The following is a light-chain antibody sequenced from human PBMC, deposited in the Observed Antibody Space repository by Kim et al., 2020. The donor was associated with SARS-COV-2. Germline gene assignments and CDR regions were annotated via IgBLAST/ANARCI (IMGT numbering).Light chain of an antibody. J-gene: IGKJ3*01. CDR3: QQTYISPFA. V-gene: IGKV1-39*01. CDR1: QNINSH. CDR2: AAS. Sequence: DIQMTQSPSSLSASVGDRVTITCRTSQNINSHLNWYHQKPGRAPKLLIYAASTLQGGVPSRFSGSGSETDFTLTISSLQPEDFATYFCQQTYISPFAFGPGAQVDIK.